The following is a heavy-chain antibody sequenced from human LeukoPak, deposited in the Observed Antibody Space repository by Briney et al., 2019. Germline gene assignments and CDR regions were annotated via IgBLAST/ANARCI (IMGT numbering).Heavy chain of an antibody. D-gene: IGHD3-3*01. CDR2: INAGDGDT. CDR3: ATLFYPLRNFDY. CDR1: GYTFTGYT. Sequence: ASVKVSCKASGYTFTGYTIHWVRQAPGQRLEWMGWINAGDGDTKYSQKFQGRVTITADESTSTAYMELSSLRSEDTAVYYCATLFYPLRNFDYWGQGTLVTVSS. V-gene: IGHV1-3*01. J-gene: IGHJ4*02.